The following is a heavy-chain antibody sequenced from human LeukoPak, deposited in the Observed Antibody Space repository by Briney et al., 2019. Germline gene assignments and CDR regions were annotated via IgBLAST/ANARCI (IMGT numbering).Heavy chain of an antibody. CDR2: ISSGSSAI. D-gene: IGHD6-19*01. CDR3: AREDSSGWYGYYYYYMDV. V-gene: IGHV3-48*01. CDR1: GFTFSSYS. Sequence: GGSLRLSCAASGFTFSSYSMDWVRQAPGKGLEWISYISSGSSAIFYADSVKGRFTISRDNARNSLYLQMNSLRAEDTAVYYCAREDSSGWYGYYYYYMDVWGKGTTVTISS. J-gene: IGHJ6*03.